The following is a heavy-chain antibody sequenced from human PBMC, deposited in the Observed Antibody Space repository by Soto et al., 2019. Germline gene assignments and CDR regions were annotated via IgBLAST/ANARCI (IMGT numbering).Heavy chain of an antibody. D-gene: IGHD3-22*01. Sequence: SQPLSLTRALSGGPISNSNWWRWVRQPPGKGLEWIGEIYHSGSTNYNPALKSRVTISVDKSKNQFSLKLSSVTAADTAVYYCTRTDDYYASSGYPFDYWGQGTLVT. CDR1: GGPISNSNW. CDR3: TRTDDYYASSGYPFDY. J-gene: IGHJ4*02. CDR2: IYHSGST. V-gene: IGHV4-4*02.